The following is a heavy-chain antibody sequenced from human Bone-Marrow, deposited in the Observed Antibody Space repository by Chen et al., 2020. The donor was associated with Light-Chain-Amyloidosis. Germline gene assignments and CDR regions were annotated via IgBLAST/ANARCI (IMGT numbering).Heavy chain of an antibody. V-gene: IGHV1-18*04. J-gene: IGHJ4*02. D-gene: IGHD6-19*01. CDR3: ARSLIFDPYSSGSDY. Sequence: QVQLVQSGAEVKKPGASVKVSCKASGYTFTSYGISWVRQAPGQGLEWMGWISAYNGNTNYAQKLQGRVTMTTDTATSTAYMELRSLRSDDTAVYYCARSLIFDPYSSGSDYWGQGTLVTVSS. CDR1: GYTFTSYG. CDR2: ISAYNGNT.